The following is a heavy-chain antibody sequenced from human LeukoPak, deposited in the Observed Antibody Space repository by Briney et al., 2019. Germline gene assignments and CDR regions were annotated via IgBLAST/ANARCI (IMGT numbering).Heavy chain of an antibody. J-gene: IGHJ3*02. Sequence: GQSLRLSCAPSGFTINIYAMTWVRQAPGKGLEWDSSNTVNGGAISDDDSVKGRSTISRDNTKTALYLQMNSRRDEDTAVYYCAKDPNGDYVGAFDSWDQGTRVTVSS. D-gene: IGHD4-17*01. CDR1: GFTINIYA. V-gene: IGHV3-23*01. CDR2: NTVNGGAI. CDR3: AKDPNGDYVGAFDS.